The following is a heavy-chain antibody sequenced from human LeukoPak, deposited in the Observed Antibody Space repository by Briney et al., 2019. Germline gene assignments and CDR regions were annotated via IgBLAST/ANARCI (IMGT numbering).Heavy chain of an antibody. J-gene: IGHJ6*02. D-gene: IGHD6-13*01. Sequence: ASVKVSCKASGYTFTDYYMHWVRQAPGQGLEWVGWINPNSGGTNYAQKFQGRVTMTRDTSISTAYMELSRLRSDDTAVYYCATPARRGYSSSPVGMDVWGQGTTVTVSS. CDR2: INPNSGGT. CDR3: ATPARRGYSSSPVGMDV. CDR1: GYTFTDYY. V-gene: IGHV1-2*02.